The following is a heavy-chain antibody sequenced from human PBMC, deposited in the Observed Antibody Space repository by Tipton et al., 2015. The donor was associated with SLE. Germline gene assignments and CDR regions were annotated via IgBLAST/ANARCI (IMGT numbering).Heavy chain of an antibody. D-gene: IGHD3-10*01. J-gene: IGHJ4*02. V-gene: IGHV4-59*11. Sequence: TLSLTCTVSGASISSLHWSWIRRPPGKGLEWIGYIYDSGSANYSPSLKSRVTISLDTSKSQFSLRLSSVTAADTAVYYCATVGGDYWGQGILVTVSS. CDR2: IYDSGSA. CDR1: GASISSLH. CDR3: ATVGGDY.